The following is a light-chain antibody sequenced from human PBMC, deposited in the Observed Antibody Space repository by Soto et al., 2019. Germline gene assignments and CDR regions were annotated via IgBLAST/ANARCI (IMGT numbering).Light chain of an antibody. CDR1: QSVGSIY. CDR2: DTS. CDR3: QPYNNWPLT. V-gene: IGKV3-15*01. J-gene: IGKJ4*01. Sequence: EIVMTQSPDTLSVSPGERATLSCRASQSVGSIYLAWYQHKPGQTPRLLIYDTSTRATGVPTRFSGSRSGAEFTLTINSLQSEDFAVYYCQPYNNWPLTFGGGTKVDIK.